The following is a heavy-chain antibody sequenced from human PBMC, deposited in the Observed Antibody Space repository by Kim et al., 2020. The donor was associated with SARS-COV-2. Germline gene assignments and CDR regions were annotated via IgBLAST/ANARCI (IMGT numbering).Heavy chain of an antibody. CDR1: GFTFSTYG. V-gene: IGHV3-33*01. D-gene: IGHD3-16*01. CDR2: IVNDGTTT. Sequence: GGSLRLSCAASGFTFSTYGMNWVRQGPGKGLEWVAVIVNDGTTTYYADSVKGRFTISRENSKNTLNLEMNSLRAEDTAVYYFARDDNYDDNGLDIWGRGTMVPVSS. CDR3: ARDDNYDDNGLDI. J-gene: IGHJ3*02.